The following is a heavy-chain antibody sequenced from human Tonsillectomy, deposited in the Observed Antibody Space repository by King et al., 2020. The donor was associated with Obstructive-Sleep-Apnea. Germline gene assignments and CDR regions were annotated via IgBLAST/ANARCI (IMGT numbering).Heavy chain of an antibody. V-gene: IGHV4-59*01. CDR3: AGAGNWKLLLGY. J-gene: IGHJ4*02. Sequence: QLQESGPGLVKPSETLSLTCTVSGGSISSYNWSLIRQPPGKGLEWIGYIYYSGSTNYNPSLTSLVTISVDTSKNQFSLKLSSVTAADTAVYYCAGAGNWKLLLGYWGQGTLVTVSS. D-gene: IGHD1-20*01. CDR1: GGSISSYN. CDR2: IYYSGST.